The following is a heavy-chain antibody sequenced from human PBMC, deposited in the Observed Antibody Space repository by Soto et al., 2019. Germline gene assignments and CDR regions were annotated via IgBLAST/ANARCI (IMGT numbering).Heavy chain of an antibody. Sequence: GASVKVSCKASGGTFSSYAISWVRQAPGQGLEWMGGIIPIFGTANYAQKFQGRVTITADESTSTAYMELSSLRSEGTAVYYCARVVHWVVAATDAFDIWGQGTMVTVSS. D-gene: IGHD2-15*01. J-gene: IGHJ3*02. V-gene: IGHV1-69*13. CDR1: GGTFSSYA. CDR2: IIPIFGTA. CDR3: ARVVHWVVAATDAFDI.